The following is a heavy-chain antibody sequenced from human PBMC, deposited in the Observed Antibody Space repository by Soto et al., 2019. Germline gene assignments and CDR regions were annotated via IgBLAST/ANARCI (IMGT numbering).Heavy chain of an antibody. J-gene: IGHJ2*01. CDR1: GGSISCGDYY. V-gene: IGHV4-30-4*01. D-gene: IGHD2-8*01. CDR2: IYYSGST. Sequence: SETLSLTCTVSGGSISCGDYYWSWIRQPPGKGLEWIGYIYYSGSTYYNPSLKSRVTISVDTSKNQFSLKLSSVTAADTAVYYCAREIMPLTNDWYFDLWGRGTLVTVSS. CDR3: AREIMPLTNDWYFDL.